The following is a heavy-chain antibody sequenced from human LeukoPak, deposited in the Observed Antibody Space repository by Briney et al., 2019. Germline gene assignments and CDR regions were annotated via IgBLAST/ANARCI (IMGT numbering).Heavy chain of an antibody. CDR3: ARVRGRGLTYYYYGMDV. V-gene: IGHV4-34*01. D-gene: IGHD2-15*01. J-gene: IGHJ6*02. CDR1: GGSFSGYY. CDR2: INHSGST. Sequence: SETLSLTCAVYGGSFSGYYWSWIRQPPGKGLEWIGEINHSGSTNYNPSLKSRVTISVDTSKNQFSLKLSSVTAADTAVYYCARVRGRGLTYYYYGMDVWGQGTTVTVSS.